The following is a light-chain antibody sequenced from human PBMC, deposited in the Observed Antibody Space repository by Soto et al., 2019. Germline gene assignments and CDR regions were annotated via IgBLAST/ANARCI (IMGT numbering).Light chain of an antibody. CDR1: GSDVVAYNL. J-gene: IGLJ1*01. Sequence: LTQPASVSGSPGQSITISCAGTGSDVVAYNLVSCDQQHPGKAPKRIISEVNTRPSGISNRSSGSKSGDTASLTISGLQAEDEADYFCCSYAGTVAYVFGTGTKVTV. V-gene: IGLV2-23*02. CDR2: EVN. CDR3: CSYAGTVAYV.